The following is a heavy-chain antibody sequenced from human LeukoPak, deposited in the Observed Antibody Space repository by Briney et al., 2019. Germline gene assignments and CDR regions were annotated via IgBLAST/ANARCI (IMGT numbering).Heavy chain of an antibody. D-gene: IGHD3-22*01. CDR1: GFTVSNNY. Sequence: PGVPLRLSCAASGFTVSNNYMRWVRQAPGKGLEWVSSIYSRGSTSYVDSVKGRFTISRDNSKNTLFLQMNSLRVEDTAVYYCARDYYGPWGQGTLVTVSS. J-gene: IGHJ5*02. V-gene: IGHV3-66*03. CDR2: IYSRGST. CDR3: ARDYYGP.